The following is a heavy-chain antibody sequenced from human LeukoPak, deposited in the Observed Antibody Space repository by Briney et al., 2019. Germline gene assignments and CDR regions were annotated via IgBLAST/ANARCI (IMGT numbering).Heavy chain of an antibody. V-gene: IGHV3-74*01. J-gene: IGHJ4*02. Sequence: PGGSLRLSCAASGFTFSSYWMHWVRQAPGKGLVWVSRINSDGSSTSYADSVKGRFTISRDNAKNTLYLQMNSLRAEDTAVYYCARGDVEMATITSLDYWGQGTLVTVYS. CDR3: ARGDVEMATITSLDY. D-gene: IGHD5-24*01. CDR2: INSDGSST. CDR1: GFTFSSYW.